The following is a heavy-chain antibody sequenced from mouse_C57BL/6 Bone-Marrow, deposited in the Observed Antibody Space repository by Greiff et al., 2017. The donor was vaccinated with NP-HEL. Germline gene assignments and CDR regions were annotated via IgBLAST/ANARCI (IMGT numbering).Heavy chain of an antibody. J-gene: IGHJ1*03. CDR2: ISDGGSYT. V-gene: IGHV5-4*01. Sequence: DVLLVESGGGLVKPGGSLKLSCAASGFTFSSYAMSWVRQTPEKRLEWVATISDGGSYTYYPDNVKGRFTISRDNAKNNLYLQISSLKSEDTAMYYCAITTVVAPYWYFDVWGTGTTVTVSS. CDR3: AITTVVAPYWYFDV. D-gene: IGHD1-1*01. CDR1: GFTFSSYA.